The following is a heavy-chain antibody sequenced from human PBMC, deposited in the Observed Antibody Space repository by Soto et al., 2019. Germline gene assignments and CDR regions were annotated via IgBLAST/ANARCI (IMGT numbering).Heavy chain of an antibody. V-gene: IGHV1-69*08. Sequence: ASVKVSCKASADTFTGYTVTWVRQAPGQGLEWVGRVIPILGASNFAQKFQGRVTISADKSADTAYMVLTGLTSEDTAVYYCARSRGSYYTNFDSWGQGTLVTVS. CDR1: ADTFTGYT. D-gene: IGHD3-10*01. CDR2: VIPILGAS. CDR3: ARSRGSYYTNFDS. J-gene: IGHJ4*02.